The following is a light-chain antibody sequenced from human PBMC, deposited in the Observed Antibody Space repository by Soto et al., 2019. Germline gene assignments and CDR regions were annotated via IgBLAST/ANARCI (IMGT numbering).Light chain of an antibody. CDR1: QSVSSY. Sequence: EIVLTQSPATLSLSPGERATLSCRASQSVSSYLAWYQQKPGQAPRLLIYDASNRATGIPARFSGTGSGSDFTLTISSLEPEDFAVYYCQQYKIWPTFGQGTKVDIK. V-gene: IGKV3-11*01. CDR2: DAS. J-gene: IGKJ1*01. CDR3: QQYKIWPT.